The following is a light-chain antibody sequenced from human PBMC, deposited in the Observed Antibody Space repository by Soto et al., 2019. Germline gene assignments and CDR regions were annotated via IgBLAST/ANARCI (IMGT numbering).Light chain of an antibody. CDR1: QTISSN. J-gene: IGKJ1*01. CDR2: AAS. Sequence: DIQMTQSPSSLSASVGDRVTITCRASQTISSNLNWYQQIPGKAPKLLIYAASTLQSGVTERFRGSGSGTDFTLAISSLQPEDFAIYYCQQSYRTPWTFGQGTKVDIK. CDR3: QQSYRTPWT. V-gene: IGKV1-39*01.